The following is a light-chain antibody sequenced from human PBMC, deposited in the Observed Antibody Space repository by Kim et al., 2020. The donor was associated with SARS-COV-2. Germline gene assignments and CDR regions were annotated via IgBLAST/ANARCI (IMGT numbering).Light chain of an antibody. V-gene: IGLV3-19*01. CDR2: GKN. J-gene: IGLJ2*01. Sequence: SSELTQDPTMSVALGQTVRITCQGDSLRNYYASWYQQKPGQAPVLVIYGKNDRPSGIPDRFSGSRTGNTASLTLTGAQAEDEADYYCNSRDSSNNHLVFG. CDR3: NSRDSSNNHLV. CDR1: SLRNYY.